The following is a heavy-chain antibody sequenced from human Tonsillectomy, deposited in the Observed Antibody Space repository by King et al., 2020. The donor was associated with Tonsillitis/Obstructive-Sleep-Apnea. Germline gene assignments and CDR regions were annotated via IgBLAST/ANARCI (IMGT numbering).Heavy chain of an antibody. Sequence: QLVQSGAEVKKPGASVKVSCKASGYTFTDYYIHWVRQAPGQGLAWMGRINPNSGGTNYAQKFQGRVTMTRDTCISTAYMELGRLKSDDTAVYYCAREELSSATFKNYYYYYMDVWGRGTTVTVSS. CDR2: INPNSGGT. D-gene: IGHD3-10*01. CDR1: GYTFTDYY. J-gene: IGHJ6*03. CDR3: AREELSSATFKNYYYYYMDV. V-gene: IGHV1-2*06.